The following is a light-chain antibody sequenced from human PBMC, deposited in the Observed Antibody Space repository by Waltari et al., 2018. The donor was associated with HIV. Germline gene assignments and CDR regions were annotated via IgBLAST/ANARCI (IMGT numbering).Light chain of an antibody. CDR1: RSNIENNY. CDR2: ENN. Sequence: QSVLTQPPSVSAAPGQKVTISCSGSRSNIENNYVSWYQQFPGTAPKLLIFENNKRPSGIPDRFSGSKSGTSATLGITGLQTGDEADYYCGTWDSSLSAGVFGGGTKLTVL. CDR3: GTWDSSLSAGV. V-gene: IGLV1-51*02. J-gene: IGLJ3*02.